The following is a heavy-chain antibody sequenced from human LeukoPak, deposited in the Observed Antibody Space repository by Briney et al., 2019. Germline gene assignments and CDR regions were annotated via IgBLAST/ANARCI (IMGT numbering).Heavy chain of an antibody. CDR3: ARDLPHRIAVAVGRFGY. D-gene: IGHD6-19*01. Sequence: ASVKVSCKASGYTFTSYGISWVRQAPGQGLEWMGWISAYNGNTNYAQKLQGRVTMTTDTSTSTAYMELRSLRSDDTAVYYCARDLPHRIAVAVGRFGYWGQGTLVTVSS. J-gene: IGHJ4*02. CDR1: GYTFTSYG. CDR2: ISAYNGNT. V-gene: IGHV1-18*01.